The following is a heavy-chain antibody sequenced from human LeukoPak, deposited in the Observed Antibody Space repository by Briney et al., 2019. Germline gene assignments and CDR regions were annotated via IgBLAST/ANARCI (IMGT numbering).Heavy chain of an antibody. V-gene: IGHV5-51*01. Sequence: GESLKISRKGSGYSFTSYWIGSVRQMPGKGLEWMGIIYPGDSDTRYSPSFQGQVTISADKSISTAYLQWSCLKASDTAMYYYARDYDILTGYGAFDIWGQGTMVTVSS. CDR1: GYSFTSYW. D-gene: IGHD3-9*01. CDR2: IYPGDSDT. CDR3: ARDYDILTGYGAFDI. J-gene: IGHJ3*02.